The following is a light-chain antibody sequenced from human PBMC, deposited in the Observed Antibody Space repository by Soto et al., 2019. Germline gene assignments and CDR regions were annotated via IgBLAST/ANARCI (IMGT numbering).Light chain of an antibody. CDR2: DAS. Sequence: DIQMTQSPSTLSASVGDRFTITCLASQSVNKWLAWFQQKPGKVPKLLIFDASTLQTGVPSRFGGGGPGTEFTLTISGLQPDDFATYYCQQSHSYSPWTFGPGTKVEIK. V-gene: IGKV1-5*01. CDR3: QQSHSYSPWT. J-gene: IGKJ1*01. CDR1: QSVNKW.